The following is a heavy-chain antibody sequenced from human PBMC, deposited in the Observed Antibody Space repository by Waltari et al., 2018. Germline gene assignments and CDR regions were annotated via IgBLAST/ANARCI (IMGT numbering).Heavy chain of an antibody. D-gene: IGHD2-2*01. CDR3: ARDIVVVPAAMDGWFDP. Sequence: QVQLVKSGAEGKKPGSSVKVSCKAAGDTFSSTAISWVRQAPGQGLEWIGGIIPIFGTANYAQKFQGRVTITADESTSTAYMELSSLRSEDTAVYYCARDIVVVPAAMDGWFDPWGQGTLVTVSS. J-gene: IGHJ5*02. CDR2: IIPIFGTA. CDR1: GDTFSSTA. V-gene: IGHV1-69*01.